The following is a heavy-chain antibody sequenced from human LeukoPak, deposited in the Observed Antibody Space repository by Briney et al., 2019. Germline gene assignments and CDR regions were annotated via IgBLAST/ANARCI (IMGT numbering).Heavy chain of an antibody. CDR3: ARLGPQYCSSTSCYQFDY. J-gene: IGHJ4*02. V-gene: IGHV4-59*08. CDR2: IYYSGST. D-gene: IGHD2-2*01. CDR1: GGSIRSYY. Sequence: SETLSLTCTVSGGSIRSYYWGWIRQPPGKGLEWIGYIYYSGSTNYNPSLKSRVTISVDTSKNQFSLKLTSVTGADTAVYYCARLGPQYCSSTSCYQFDYWGQGTLVTVSS.